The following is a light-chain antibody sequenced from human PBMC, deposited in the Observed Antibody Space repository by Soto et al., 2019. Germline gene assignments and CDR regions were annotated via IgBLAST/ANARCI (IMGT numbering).Light chain of an antibody. CDR2: DAS. CDR3: QQRSHWPPT. V-gene: IGKV3-11*01. J-gene: IGKJ3*01. CDR1: QSVSRY. Sequence: EIVFTQSPATLSLFPGGRATLSFRASQSVSRYLAWYQQKPGQAPRLLIYDASNRATGIPARFSGSGSGTDFTLTISSLEPEDFAVYYCQQRSHWPPTFGPGTKVDIK.